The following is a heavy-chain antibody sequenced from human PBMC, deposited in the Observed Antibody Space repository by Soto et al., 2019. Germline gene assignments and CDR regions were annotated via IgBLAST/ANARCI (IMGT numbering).Heavy chain of an antibody. CDR3: ARESAGSGKNNWFDP. CDR1: RGSISSYY. D-gene: IGHD3-10*01. J-gene: IGHJ5*02. CDR2: IHRTGST. Sequence: PXGTLALACSVSRGSISSYYWSGVRQPPGKGLEWIGFIHRTGSTKYNPSLESRVTISVDTSQNQLSLRLSSVTAADTAVYYCARESAGSGKNNWFDPWGQGILVTVSS. V-gene: IGHV4-59*01.